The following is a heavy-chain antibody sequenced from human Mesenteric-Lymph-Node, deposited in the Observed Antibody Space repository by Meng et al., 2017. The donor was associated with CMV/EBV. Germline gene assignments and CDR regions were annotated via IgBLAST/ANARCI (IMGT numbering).Heavy chain of an antibody. CDR1: GGSISISWHY. D-gene: IGHD3-10*01. CDR2: IFYSGSA. CDR3: ARDTLTYSYGPGWIDP. Sequence: QLGLQDSDPRLVKPSQTPSLKGTVLGGSISISWHYWGWIRQPPGKGLEWIGSIFYSGSAHYNPALESRVTISIDKSKNEFFLNLGSVTAADTAMYFCARDTLTYSYGPGWIDPWGQGTLVTVSS. J-gene: IGHJ5*02. V-gene: IGHV4-39*02.